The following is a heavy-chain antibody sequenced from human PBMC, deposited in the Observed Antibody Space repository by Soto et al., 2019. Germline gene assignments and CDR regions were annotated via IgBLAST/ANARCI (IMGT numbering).Heavy chain of an antibody. CDR2: ISVSGGST. V-gene: IGHV3-23*01. Sequence: PGGSLRLSCAASGFTFSSHAMSWVRQAPGKGLEWVSSISVSGGSTYYADSVKGRFTISRDKSKNTVYLQMNSLGAEDTAVYYCAKVNGPGDYHYYGMDVWGQGTTGSVSS. CDR1: GFTFSSHA. D-gene: IGHD3-10*01. CDR3: AKVNGPGDYHYYGMDV. J-gene: IGHJ6*02.